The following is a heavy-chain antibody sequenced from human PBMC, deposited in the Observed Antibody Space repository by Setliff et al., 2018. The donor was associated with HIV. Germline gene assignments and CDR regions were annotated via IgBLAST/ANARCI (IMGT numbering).Heavy chain of an antibody. D-gene: IGHD6-19*01. J-gene: IGHJ3*02. V-gene: IGHV1-69*13. CDR3: ARSGTHLEESRGSSGWVSAAFDI. CDR2: IITIFGKG. CDR1: GGTFSSYA. Sequence: SVKVSCKASGGTFSSYAINWVRQAPGQGLEWMGGIITIFGKGNYAQKFQGRVTITADESTSTGYMELSSLRSEDTAMYYCARSGTHLEESRGSSGWVSAAFDIWGQGTMVTVSS.